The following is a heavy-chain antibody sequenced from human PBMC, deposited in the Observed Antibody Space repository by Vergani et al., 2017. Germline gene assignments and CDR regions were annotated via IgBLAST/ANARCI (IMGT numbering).Heavy chain of an antibody. V-gene: IGHV1-2*02. CDR3: AREAGYCSSTSCYSSDAFDI. D-gene: IGHD2-2*01. CDR2: INPNSGGT. CDR1: GNTFTGYY. J-gene: IGHJ3*02. Sequence: QVQLVQSGAEVKKPGASVKVSCKASGNTFTGYYMHWVRQAPGQGLEWMGWINPNSGGTNYAQKFQGRVTMTRDTSISTAYMELSRLRSDDTAVYYCAREAGYCSSTSCYSSDAFDIWGQGTMVTVSS.